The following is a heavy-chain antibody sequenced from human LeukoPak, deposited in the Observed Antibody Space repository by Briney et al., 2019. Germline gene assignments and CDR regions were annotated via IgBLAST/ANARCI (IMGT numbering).Heavy chain of an antibody. CDR3: AKTGAIRLRLGELSSTDY. D-gene: IGHD3-16*02. CDR2: IRYDGSNK. CDR1: GFTFSSYG. Sequence: AGGSLRLSCAASGFTFSSYGMHWVRQAPGKGLEWVAFIRYDGSNKYYADSVKGRFTISRDNSKNTLYLQMNSLRAEDTAVYYCAKTGAIRLRLGELSSTDYWGQGTLVTVSS. J-gene: IGHJ4*02. V-gene: IGHV3-30*02.